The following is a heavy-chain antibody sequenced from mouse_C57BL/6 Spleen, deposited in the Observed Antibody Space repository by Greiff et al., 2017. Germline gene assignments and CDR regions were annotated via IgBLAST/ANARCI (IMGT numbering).Heavy chain of an antibody. CDR3: ARGLGLLGAMDY. V-gene: IGHV5-17*01. CDR1: GFTFSDYG. CDR2: ISSGSSTI. Sequence: EVKVVESGGGLVKPGGSLKLSCAASGFTFSDYGMHWVRQAPEKGLEWVAYISSGSSTIYYADTVKGRFTISRDNAKNTLFLQMTSLRSEDTAMYYCARGLGLLGAMDYWGQGTSVTVSS. D-gene: IGHD2-3*01. J-gene: IGHJ4*01.